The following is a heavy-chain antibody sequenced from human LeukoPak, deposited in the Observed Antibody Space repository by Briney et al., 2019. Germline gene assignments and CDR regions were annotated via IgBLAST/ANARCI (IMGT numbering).Heavy chain of an antibody. CDR3: ARTPGLYSYYGMDV. D-gene: IGHD3-9*01. Sequence: PSESLSLTCTVSGGSISSYCWSWIRQPPGKGLEWIGYIYYSGSTNYNPSLKSRVTISVDTSKNQFSLKLSSVTAADTAVYYCARTPGLYSYYGMDVWGQGTTVTVSS. V-gene: IGHV4-59*08. CDR2: IYYSGST. J-gene: IGHJ6*02. CDR1: GGSISSYC.